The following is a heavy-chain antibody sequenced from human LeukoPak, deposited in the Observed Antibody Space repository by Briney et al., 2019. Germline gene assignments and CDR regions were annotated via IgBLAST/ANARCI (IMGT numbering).Heavy chain of an antibody. V-gene: IGHV4-59*01. Sequence: SETLSLTCTVSGGSISSYYWSWIRQPPGKGLEWIGYIYYSGSTNYNPSPKSRVTISVDTSKNQFSLKLSSVTAADTAVYYCARDCSSTSCYAAFDYWGQGTLVTVSS. CDR2: IYYSGST. CDR3: ARDCSSTSCYAAFDY. D-gene: IGHD2-2*01. J-gene: IGHJ4*02. CDR1: GGSISSYY.